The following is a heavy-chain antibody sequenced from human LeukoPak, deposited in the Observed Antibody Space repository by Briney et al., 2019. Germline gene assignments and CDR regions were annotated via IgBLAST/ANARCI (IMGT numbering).Heavy chain of an antibody. V-gene: IGHV4-39*01. CDR3: AAEGYYRYYYGMDV. CDR2: IYYGGST. J-gene: IGHJ6*02. Sequence: PSETLSLTCTVSGGSISSSSYYWGWIRQPPGKGLEWIGSIYYGGSTYYNPSLKSRVTISVDTSKNQFSLKLSSVTAADTAVYYCAAEGYYRYYYGMDVWGQGTTVTVSS. CDR1: GGSISSSSYY. D-gene: IGHD3-3*01.